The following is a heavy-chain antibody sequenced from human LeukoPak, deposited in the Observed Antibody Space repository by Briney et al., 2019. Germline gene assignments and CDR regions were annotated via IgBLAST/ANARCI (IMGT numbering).Heavy chain of an antibody. CDR2: IKPDGSEE. CDR1: GITFGGYW. J-gene: IGHJ4*02. D-gene: IGHD1-26*01. Sequence: PGGSLRLSCAASGITFGGYWMSWVRQAPGKGLEWVANIKPDGSEENYVDSVKGRFTISRDNAKNSLSLRMNSLRADDTAVYYCVRDRGRASTDYWGQGTLVTVSS. CDR3: VRDRGRASTDY. V-gene: IGHV3-7*01.